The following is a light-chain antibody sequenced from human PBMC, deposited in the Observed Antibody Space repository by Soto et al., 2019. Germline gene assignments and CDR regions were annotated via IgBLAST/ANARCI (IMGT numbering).Light chain of an antibody. Sequence: DIQMTHCPSSLSASVGGRVTITCRASQSVSGYLNGYQQKPGKATKLLIYAESSLQSGVPARVSGSASGTDFTLHLSSLQPQDFATSYCQQSYSTPRTFGQGTKV. V-gene: IGKV1-39*01. CDR3: QQSYSTPRT. CDR2: AES. J-gene: IGKJ1*01. CDR1: QSVSGY.